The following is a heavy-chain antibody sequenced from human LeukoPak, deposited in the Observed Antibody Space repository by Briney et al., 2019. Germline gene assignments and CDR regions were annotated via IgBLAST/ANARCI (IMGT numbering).Heavy chain of an antibody. CDR2: IGTAGDT. J-gene: IGHJ4*02. V-gene: IGHV3-13*01. CDR3: ARAVYGGYSLGTFDY. D-gene: IGHD5-18*01. Sequence: PGGSLRLSCAASGFTFSSYDMHWVRQATGKGLEWVSAIGTAGDTNYPGSVKGRFTISRENAKNSLYLQMNSLRAEDTAVYYCARAVYGGYSLGTFDYWGQGTLVTVSS. CDR1: GFTFSSYD.